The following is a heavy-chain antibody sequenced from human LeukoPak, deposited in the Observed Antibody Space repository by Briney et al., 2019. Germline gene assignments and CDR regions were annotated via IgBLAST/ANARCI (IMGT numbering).Heavy chain of an antibody. Sequence: PSETLSLTCIVSGYSISSDYYWGWIRQPPGKGLEWIGSVYHSGSTYYNPSLKSRVTISIDTSKTQFSLKLSSVTAADTAVYYCARVRSGYSVHDYWGQGTLVTVSS. D-gene: IGHD3-22*01. J-gene: IGHJ4*02. CDR1: GYSISSDYY. CDR3: ARVRSGYSVHDY. V-gene: IGHV4-38-2*02. CDR2: VYHSGST.